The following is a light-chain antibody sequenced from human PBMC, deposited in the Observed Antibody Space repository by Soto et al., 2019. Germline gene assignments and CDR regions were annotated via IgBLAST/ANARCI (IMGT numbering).Light chain of an antibody. CDR3: SSYGGSKNLI. CDR1: SSDVGTYNY. V-gene: IGLV2-8*01. Sequence: QSALTQPPSASGSPGQSVTISCTGTSSDVGTYNYVSWYQQHPGKAPKLMIFEVSQRPSGVPDRFSGSKSGNTAFLTVSGLQAEDEDDYYCSSYGGSKNLIFGGGTKLTVL. J-gene: IGLJ2*01. CDR2: EVS.